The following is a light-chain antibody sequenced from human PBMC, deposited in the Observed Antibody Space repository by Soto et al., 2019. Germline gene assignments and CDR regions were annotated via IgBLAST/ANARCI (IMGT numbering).Light chain of an antibody. J-gene: IGLJ2*01. Sequence: QLALTQPPSASGSPGQSVTISCTGTSSDVGGYNYVSWYQQHPGKAPKLMIYEVSKRPSGVPDRFSGSKSGNTASLTVSGLQAEDEADYYCSSYAGSNNLVFGGGTKLTVL. CDR2: EVS. V-gene: IGLV2-8*01. CDR3: SSYAGSNNLV. CDR1: SSDVGGYNY.